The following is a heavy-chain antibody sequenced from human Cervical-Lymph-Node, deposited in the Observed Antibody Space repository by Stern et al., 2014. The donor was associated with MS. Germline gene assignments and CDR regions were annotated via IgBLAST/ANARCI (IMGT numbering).Heavy chain of an antibody. CDR1: GYSFTADW. Sequence: EVQLEESGAEVKKPGASLKISCKGSGYSFTADWIAWVRQMSGKGLEWMGISYPGDSNARCSPSVQAQVTISADKSISTAYLQWSSLKPSDTAMYYCARDYGDYALDYWGQGTLVTVSS. D-gene: IGHD4-17*01. V-gene: IGHV5-51*01. J-gene: IGHJ4*02. CDR3: ARDYGDYALDY. CDR2: SYPGDSNA.